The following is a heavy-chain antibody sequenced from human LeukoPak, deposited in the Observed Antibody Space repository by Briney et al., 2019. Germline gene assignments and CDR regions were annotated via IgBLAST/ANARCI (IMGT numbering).Heavy chain of an antibody. V-gene: IGHV4-59*01. CDR1: GGPISGYY. Sequence: SETLSLTCTVSGGPISGYYWSWIRQPPGKGLEWIGYIYYSGSTNYNPSLKSRVTLSVDTSKNQCSLQLSSVTASDTAVYFCARALRERYYYYFMDVWGKGTTVTISS. D-gene: IGHD1-26*01. CDR2: IYYSGST. CDR3: ARALRERYYYYFMDV. J-gene: IGHJ6*03.